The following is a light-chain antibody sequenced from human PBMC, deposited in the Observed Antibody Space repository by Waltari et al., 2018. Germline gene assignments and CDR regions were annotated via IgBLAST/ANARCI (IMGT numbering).Light chain of an antibody. CDR3: MQGSHWPRT. J-gene: IGKJ2*01. Sequence: DVVLTQSPLSLPVTLGQPASISCRSSQSLVHTDGNTYLNWFQQRPGQPPGRLIYKVARREAGVPDRFSGSGSGNEFTLKISSVEAEDVGVYYCMQGSHWPRTFGQGTKLEI. V-gene: IGKV2-30*02. CDR1: QSLVHTDGNTY. CDR2: KVA.